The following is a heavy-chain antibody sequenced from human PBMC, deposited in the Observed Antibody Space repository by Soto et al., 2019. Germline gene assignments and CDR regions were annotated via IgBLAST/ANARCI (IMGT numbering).Heavy chain of an antibody. J-gene: IGHJ6*02. V-gene: IGHV1-8*01. CDR2: MNPNSGNT. D-gene: IGHD5-18*01. CDR1: GYTFTSYD. Sequence: ASVKVSCKASGYTFTSYDINWVRQATGQGLEWMGWMNPNSGNTGYAQKFQGRVTMTRNTSISTAYMELSSLRSEDTAVYYCHTAMVRGYYYYGMDVWGQGATVTVYS. CDR3: HTAMVRGYYYYGMDV.